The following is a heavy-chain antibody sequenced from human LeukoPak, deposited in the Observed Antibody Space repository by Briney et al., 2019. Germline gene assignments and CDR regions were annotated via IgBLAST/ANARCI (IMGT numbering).Heavy chain of an antibody. CDR1: GFTFSSYG. Sequence: GVSLRLSSATSGFTFSSYGMHWVRQALGKGLEWVAFIRYDGSNKYYVDSVKGRFTISRDNSKNTLYLQMNSLRAEDTAVYYCATGSSSGWYGRHDYWGQGTLVTVSS. CDR3: ATGSSSGWYGRHDY. D-gene: IGHD6-19*01. V-gene: IGHV3-30*02. J-gene: IGHJ4*02. CDR2: IRYDGSNK.